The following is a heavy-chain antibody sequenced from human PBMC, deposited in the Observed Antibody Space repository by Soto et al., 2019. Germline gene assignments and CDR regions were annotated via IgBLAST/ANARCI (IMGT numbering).Heavy chain of an antibody. Sequence: QVQLVQSGPEVKKPGSSVKVSCKTSGGTLSSYSISWVRQAPGQGLEWVGRIITFVGKANVAQQFQGRVTITADSSTDTTYMELRRLTSDDTAVYYCARVTGGHYSGGNYMDVWGTGTTVTVSS. J-gene: IGHJ6*03. CDR1: GGTLSSYS. CDR3: ARVTGGHYSGGNYMDV. D-gene: IGHD2-8*02. V-gene: IGHV1-69*08. CDR2: IITFVGKA.